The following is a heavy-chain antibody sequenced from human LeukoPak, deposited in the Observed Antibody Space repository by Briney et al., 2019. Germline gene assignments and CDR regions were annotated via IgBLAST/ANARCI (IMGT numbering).Heavy chain of an antibody. CDR2: FDPEDGET. CDR3: ATDIVGAAYYYYGMDV. D-gene: IGHD1-26*01. J-gene: IGHJ6*02. V-gene: IGHV1-24*01. CDR1: GYTLTELS. Sequence: ASVKVSCKVSGYTLTELSMHWVRQAPGKGLEWMGGFDPEDGETIYAQKFQGRVTMTEDTSTDTAYMELSSLRSEDTAVYYCATDIVGAAYYYYGMDVWGQGTTVTVSS.